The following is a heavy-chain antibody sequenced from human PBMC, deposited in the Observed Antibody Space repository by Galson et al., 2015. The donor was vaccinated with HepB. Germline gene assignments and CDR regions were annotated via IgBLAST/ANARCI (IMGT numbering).Heavy chain of an antibody. CDR2: IYPGDSDA. CDR3: ARGDTTMSIDLDY. V-gene: IGHV5-51*01. J-gene: IGHJ4*02. CDR1: GYSFTSYW. Sequence: QSGAEVKKPGESLKISCKGSGYSFTSYWIGWVRQMPGKGLEWMGIIYPGDSDARYSPSFQGQVTISADKSISTAFLQWSNLRASDTAMYYCARGDTTMSIDLDYWGQGTLVTVSS. D-gene: IGHD5-18*01.